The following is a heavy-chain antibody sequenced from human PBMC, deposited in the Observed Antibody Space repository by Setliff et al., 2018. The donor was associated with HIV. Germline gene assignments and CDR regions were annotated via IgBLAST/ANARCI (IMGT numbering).Heavy chain of an antibody. Sequence: PSETLSLTCAVSGGSLSGYYWTWIRQPPGKGLEWIGEINPTVNTNYNPSLKSRVIISVDTSQNEFSLKLNSVTAADTAVYFCARGLFYSSSYYAYWGQGALVTVYS. CDR2: INPTVNT. D-gene: IGHD3-10*01. J-gene: IGHJ4*03. V-gene: IGHV4-34*01. CDR3: ARGLFYSSSYYAY. CDR1: GGSLSGYY.